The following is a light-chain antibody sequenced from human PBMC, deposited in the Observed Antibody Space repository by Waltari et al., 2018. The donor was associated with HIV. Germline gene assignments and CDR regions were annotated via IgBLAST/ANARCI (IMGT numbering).Light chain of an antibody. Sequence: DIVMTQSPLSLPVTPGEPASISCRSSQSLLHSNGYNYLDWYLQKPGQFQQLLIYLGSNRASGVPDRFSGSGSGTDFTLNISRVEAEDVGVYYCMQALQTPLTFGGGTKVEIK. CDR2: LGS. CDR3: MQALQTPLT. J-gene: IGKJ4*01. V-gene: IGKV2-28*01. CDR1: QSLLHSNGYNY.